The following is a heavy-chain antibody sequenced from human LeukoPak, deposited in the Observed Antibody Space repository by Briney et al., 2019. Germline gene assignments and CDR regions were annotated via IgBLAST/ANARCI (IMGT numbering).Heavy chain of an antibody. V-gene: IGHV4-59*01. J-gene: IGHJ4*02. CDR3: ARAITTPGTTDFDY. CDR1: GCSISTYH. CDR2: IHYSGST. Sequence: PSETLSLTCTLSGCSISTYHWSWIRQPPGKGLEWIGYIHYSGSTKYNPSLKSRVTISADTSKNQLSLKMRSVTAADTAVYYCARAITTPGTTDFDYWGQGTLVTVSS. D-gene: IGHD1-7*01.